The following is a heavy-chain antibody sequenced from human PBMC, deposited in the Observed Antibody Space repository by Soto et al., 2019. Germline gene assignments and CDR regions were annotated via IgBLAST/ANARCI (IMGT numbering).Heavy chain of an antibody. Sequence: GGSLRLSCAASGFTFSSYWMHWVRQAPGKGLVWVSRINSDGSTTSYADSVKGRFTISRDNSKNTLYLQMDSLRAEDTAVYYCAKEGESDASQLFDYWGLGTLVTVSS. D-gene: IGHD3-10*01. CDR3: AKEGESDASQLFDY. CDR1: GFTFSSYW. CDR2: INSDGSTT. V-gene: IGHV3-74*01. J-gene: IGHJ4*02.